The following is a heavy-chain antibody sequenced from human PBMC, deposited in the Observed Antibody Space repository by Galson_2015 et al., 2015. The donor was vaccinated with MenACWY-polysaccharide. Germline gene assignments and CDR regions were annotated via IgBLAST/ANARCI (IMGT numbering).Heavy chain of an antibody. CDR2: INAGGRAT. Sequence: RINAGGRATDSADSVRSRFTISRDNAKNTLYLGMNSLRAEDTAVYYCTRARAKYCRGSSCYFNWFDPWGPGTLVTVSS. D-gene: IGHD2-15*01. CDR3: TRARAKYCRGSSCYFNWFDP. V-gene: IGHV3-74*01. J-gene: IGHJ5*02.